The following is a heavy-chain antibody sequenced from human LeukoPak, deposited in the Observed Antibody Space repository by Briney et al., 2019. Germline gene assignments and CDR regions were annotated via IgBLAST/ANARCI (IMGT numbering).Heavy chain of an antibody. D-gene: IGHD6-19*01. CDR2: ISGSGGST. Sequence: GGSLRLSCAASRFTFSSYAMSWVRQAPGKGLEWVSAISGSGGSTYYADSVKGRFTISRDNSKNTLYLQMNSLRAEDTAVYYCAKESYSSGWYAYFDYWGQGTMVTVSS. V-gene: IGHV3-23*01. CDR1: RFTFSSYA. CDR3: AKESYSSGWYAYFDY. J-gene: IGHJ4*02.